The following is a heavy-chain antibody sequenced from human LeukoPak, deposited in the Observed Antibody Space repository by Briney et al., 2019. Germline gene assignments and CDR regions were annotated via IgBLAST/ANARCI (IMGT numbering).Heavy chain of an antibody. D-gene: IGHD1-7*01. Sequence: PSGTLSLTCAVSGGSISSSSWWSWVRQPPGKGLEWIGEIYHSGSTNYNPSLKSRVTISVDKSKNQFSLKLSSVTAADTAVYYCASLKINYYYYYYGMDVWGQGTTVTVSS. CDR1: GGSISSSSW. CDR3: ASLKINYYYYYYGMDV. J-gene: IGHJ6*02. V-gene: IGHV4-4*02. CDR2: IYHSGST.